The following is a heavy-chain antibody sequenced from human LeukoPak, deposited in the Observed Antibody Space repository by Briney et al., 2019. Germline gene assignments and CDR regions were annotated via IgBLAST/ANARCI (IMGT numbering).Heavy chain of an antibody. D-gene: IGHD6-19*01. CDR3: AKEDWDNSAWYGRIEY. CDR2: ISYHGSFQ. J-gene: IGHJ4*02. V-gene: IGHV3-30*04. Sequence: GGSLRLSCAASGFTFSSYAMHWVRQAPGKGLEWVAAISYHGSFQYYTDSVRGRFTISRDNSKNTLFLQMNSLTADDTALYYCAKEDWDNSAWYGRIEYWGQGTPVTVSS. CDR1: GFTFSSYA.